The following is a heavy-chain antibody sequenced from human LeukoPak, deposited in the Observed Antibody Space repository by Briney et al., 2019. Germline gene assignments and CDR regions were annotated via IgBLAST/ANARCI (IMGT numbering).Heavy chain of an antibody. Sequence: GGSLRLSCAASGFTFSSYGMHWVRQAPGKGLEWVAVISYDGSNKYYADSVKGRFTISRDNSKNTLYLQMNSLRAEDTAVYYCARDRSGWYGDYWGQGTLVTVSS. J-gene: IGHJ4*02. CDR3: ARDRSGWYGDY. CDR2: ISYDGSNK. D-gene: IGHD6-19*01. V-gene: IGHV3-30*03. CDR1: GFTFSSYG.